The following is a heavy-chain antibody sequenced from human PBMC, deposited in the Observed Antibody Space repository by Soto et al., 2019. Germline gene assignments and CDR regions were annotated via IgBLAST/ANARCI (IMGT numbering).Heavy chain of an antibody. CDR1: GGSINSGSYY. CDR3: ARQSLEGSIWFDP. J-gene: IGHJ5*02. CDR2: IYYSGST. Sequence: QLQLQESGPGLVKPSETLSLTCTGSGGSINSGSYYWGWIRQPPGKGLEWIGSIYYSGSTYYNPSLKSRVTISVDTSKNQFSLRLSSVTAADTAVYYCARQSLEGSIWFDPWGQGTLVTVSS. V-gene: IGHV4-39*01.